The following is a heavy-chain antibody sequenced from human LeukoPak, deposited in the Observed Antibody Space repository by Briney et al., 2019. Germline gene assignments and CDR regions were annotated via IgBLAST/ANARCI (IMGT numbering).Heavy chain of an antibody. CDR3: AREGEYSNTLDY. Sequence: GGSLRLSCAASGFTFSSYAMHWVRQAPGKGLEWVAVISYDGSNKYSADSVKGRFTISRDNSKNTLYLQMNSLRAEDTAVYYCAREGEYSNTLDYWGQGTLVTVSS. J-gene: IGHJ4*02. V-gene: IGHV3-30*04. CDR1: GFTFSSYA. CDR2: ISYDGSNK. D-gene: IGHD4-11*01.